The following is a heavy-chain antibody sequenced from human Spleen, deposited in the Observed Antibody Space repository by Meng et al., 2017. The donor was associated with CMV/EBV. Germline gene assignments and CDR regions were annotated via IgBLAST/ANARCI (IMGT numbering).Heavy chain of an antibody. CDR2: ISSNSGLYI. D-gene: IGHD3-3*01. V-gene: IGHV3-21*04. CDR3: ARGPIAIFGAVDYYYNMDV. CDR1: GFTFASYS. J-gene: IGHJ6*02. Sequence: GESLKISCTASGFTFASYSMNWVRQAPGKGLEWVSSISSNSGLYIYYADSLQGRFIISRDNAANSLYLQMNSLTAEDTAVYYCARGPIAIFGAVDYYYNMDVWGRGTTVTVSS.